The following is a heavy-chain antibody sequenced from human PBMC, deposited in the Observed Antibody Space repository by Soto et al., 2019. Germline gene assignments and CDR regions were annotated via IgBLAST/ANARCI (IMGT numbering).Heavy chain of an antibody. V-gene: IGHV3-30*19. Sequence: QVQLVESGGGVVQPGRSLRLSCAASGFTFSSYGMHWVRQAPGKGLEWVAVIWYDGSNKYYADSVKGRFTISRDNSKNTLYLQMNSLRAEDTAVYYCARKQGVSWYIGYFDYWGQGTLVTVSS. CDR2: IWYDGSNK. D-gene: IGHD6-13*01. CDR1: GFTFSSYG. CDR3: ARKQGVSWYIGYFDY. J-gene: IGHJ4*02.